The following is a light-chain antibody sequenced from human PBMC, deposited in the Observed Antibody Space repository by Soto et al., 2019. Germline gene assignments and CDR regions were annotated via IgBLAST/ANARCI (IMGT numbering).Light chain of an antibody. CDR1: SSNTGAGYD. CDR2: GNN. Sequence: QSVLTQPPSVSGAPGQRVTISCAGSSSNTGAGYDVHWYQQLPGTAPKLLIYGNNNRPSGVPDRFSGSRSGTSASLAITGLQAEDEADYYCQPYDSSLRGVVFGGGTKLTVL. J-gene: IGLJ2*01. CDR3: QPYDSSLRGVV. V-gene: IGLV1-40*01.